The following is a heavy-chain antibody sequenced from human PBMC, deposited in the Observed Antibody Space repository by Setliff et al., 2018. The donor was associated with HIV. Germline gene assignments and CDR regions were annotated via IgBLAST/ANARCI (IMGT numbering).Heavy chain of an antibody. J-gene: IGHJ6*02. D-gene: IGHD3-10*01. CDR3: ARGGYYSGSGMNYHYYGLDV. CDR2: INAGNGNT. CDR1: GYTFTSYA. V-gene: IGHV1-3*01. Sequence: ASVKVSCKASGYTFTSYAMHWVRQAPGQRLEWMGWINAGNGNTKYSQKFQGRVTITRDTSASTAYMELSSLRSEDTAVYYCARGGYYSGSGMNYHYYGLDVWGQGTTVTVSS.